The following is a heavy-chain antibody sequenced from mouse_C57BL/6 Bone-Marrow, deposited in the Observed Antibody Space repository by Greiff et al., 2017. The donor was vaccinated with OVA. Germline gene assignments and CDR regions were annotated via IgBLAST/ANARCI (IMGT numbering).Heavy chain of an antibody. J-gene: IGHJ3*01. V-gene: IGHV1-52*01. CDR1: GYTFTSYW. CDR2: IDPSDSET. D-gene: IGHD2-3*01. CDR3: ARWDDGYYVGFAY. Sequence: VQLQQPGAELVRPGSSVKLSCKASGYTFTSYWMHWVKQRPIQGLEWIGNIDPSDSETHYNQKFKDKATLTVDKSSSTAYMQLSSLTSEDSAVYYCARWDDGYYVGFAYWGQGTLVTVSA.